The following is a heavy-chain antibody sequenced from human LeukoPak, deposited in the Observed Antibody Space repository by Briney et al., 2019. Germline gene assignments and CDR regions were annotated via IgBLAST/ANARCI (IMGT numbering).Heavy chain of an antibody. CDR2: INHSGST. CDR3: ARSLGSSSQRPDY. J-gene: IGHJ4*02. V-gene: IGHV4-34*01. D-gene: IGHD6-6*01. Sequence: SETLSLTCAVYGGAFSGYYWSWIRQPPGNGLEWIGEINHSGSTNYNPSLKSRVTISVDTSKNQFSLKLSSVTAADTAVYYCARSLGSSSQRPDYWGQGTLATVSS. CDR1: GGAFSGYY.